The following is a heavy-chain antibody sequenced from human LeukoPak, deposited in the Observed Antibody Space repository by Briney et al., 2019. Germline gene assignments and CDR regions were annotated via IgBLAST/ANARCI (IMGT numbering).Heavy chain of an antibody. V-gene: IGHV3-33*01. CDR3: ARDGSGSYLGYFDY. J-gene: IGHJ4*02. D-gene: IGHD1-26*01. Sequence: TGGSLRLSCAASGFTFSSYGMHWVRQAPGKGLEWVAVIWYDGSNKYYADSVKGRFTISRDNSKNTLYLQMNSLRSEDTAVYYCARDGSGSYLGYFDYWGQGTLVTVSS. CDR2: IWYDGSNK. CDR1: GFTFSSYG.